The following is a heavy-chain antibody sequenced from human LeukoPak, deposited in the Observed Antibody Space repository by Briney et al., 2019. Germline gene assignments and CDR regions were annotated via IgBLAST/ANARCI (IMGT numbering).Heavy chain of an antibody. V-gene: IGHV1-69*05. J-gene: IGHJ4*02. D-gene: IGHD5-18*01. CDR3: ARAVDTATYYFDY. CDR2: IIPIFGTA. Sequence: SVKVSCKASGGTFSSYAISWVRQAPGQGLEWMGGIIPIFGTANYAQKFRGRVTMTRDTSTSTVHMELSSLRSEDTAVYYCARAVDTATYYFDYWGQGTLVTVPS. CDR1: GGTFSSYA.